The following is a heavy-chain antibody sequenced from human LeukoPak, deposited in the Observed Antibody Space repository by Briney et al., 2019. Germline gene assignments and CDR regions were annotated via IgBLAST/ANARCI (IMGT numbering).Heavy chain of an antibody. CDR3: ARSGVHYDYVFPQGD. CDR1: GYTFTSYY. CDR2: INPSGGST. D-gene: IGHD3-16*01. V-gene: IGHV1-46*01. Sequence: ASVKVSCKASGYTFTSYYMHWVRQAPGQGLEWMGIINPSGGSTSYAQKFQGRVTMTRDTSTSTVYMELSSLRSEDTAVYYRARSGVHYDYVFPQGDWGQGTLVTVSS. J-gene: IGHJ4*02.